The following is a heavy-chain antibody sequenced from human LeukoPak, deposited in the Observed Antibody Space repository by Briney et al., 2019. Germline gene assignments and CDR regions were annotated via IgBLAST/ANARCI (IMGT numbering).Heavy chain of an antibody. CDR1: GFAFSSYA. D-gene: IGHD3-3*01. J-gene: IGHJ4*02. V-gene: IGHV3-21*01. CDR3: ARGSVVSSYYDFWSGQKMTNDY. CDR2: ISSSSSYI. Sequence: PGGSLRLSCAASGFAFSSYAMSWIRQAPGKGLEWVSSISSSSSYIYYADSVKGRFTISRDNAKNSLYLQMNSLRAEDTAVYYCARGSVVSSYYDFWSGQKMTNDYWGQGTLVTVSS.